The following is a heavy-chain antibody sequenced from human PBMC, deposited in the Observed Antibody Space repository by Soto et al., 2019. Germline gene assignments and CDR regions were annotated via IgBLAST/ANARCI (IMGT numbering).Heavy chain of an antibody. D-gene: IGHD6-6*01. CDR1: GGSFSGYY. J-gene: IGHJ6*02. V-gene: IGHV4-34*09. CDR3: ARGGTEHSSSHKYGFDV. CDR2: VYYRGGA. Sequence: SETLSLTCAVYGGSFSGYYWTWIRQLPGKGLEWIGNVYYRGGAYYNPSLQSRVTISLDTSKTQFSMKLKSVNAADTAVYYCARGGTEHSSSHKYGFDVWGQGTTVTVSS.